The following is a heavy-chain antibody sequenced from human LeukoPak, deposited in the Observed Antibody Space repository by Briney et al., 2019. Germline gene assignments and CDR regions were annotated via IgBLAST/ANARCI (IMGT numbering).Heavy chain of an antibody. J-gene: IGHJ4*02. CDR2: ISGSGAST. CDR3: AKGSRGYTNYYFDY. Sequence: GGSLRLSCTSSGFSFSGYAMIWVRQAPGKGLELVSTISGSGASTFYADSVRGRFITSKDIPSNIVYLQMNSLRAEDTAVYYCAKGSRGYTNYYFDYWGQGTLVTVSS. D-gene: IGHD2-2*02. V-gene: IGHV3-23*01. CDR1: GFSFSGYA.